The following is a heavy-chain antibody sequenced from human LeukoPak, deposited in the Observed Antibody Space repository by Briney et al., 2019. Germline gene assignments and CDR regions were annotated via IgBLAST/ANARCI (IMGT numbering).Heavy chain of an antibody. CDR3: ARIIGSGWYLWNYFDY. CDR2: IYYSGST. J-gene: IGHJ4*02. Sequence: NPSETLSLTCTVSGGSISSYYWSWIRQPPGKGLEWIGYIYYSGSTSYNPSLKSRVTISVDTSKNQFSLKLSSVTAADTAVYYCARIIGSGWYLWNYFDYWGQGTLVTVSS. D-gene: IGHD6-19*01. CDR1: GGSISSYY. V-gene: IGHV4-59*01.